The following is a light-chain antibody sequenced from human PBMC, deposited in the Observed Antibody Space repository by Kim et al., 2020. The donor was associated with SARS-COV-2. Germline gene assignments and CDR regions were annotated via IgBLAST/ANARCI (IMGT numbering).Light chain of an antibody. V-gene: IGLV2-8*01. J-gene: IGLJ1*01. CDR1: SSDIGAYEN. CDR2: QVS. Sequence: PGQSVTISCTGSSSDIGAYENVSWYQQHPGEAPKLMISQVSKRSSGVPDRFSGSKSGNTASLTVSGLQAEDEADYYCCSYARTSYVFGTGTKVTVL. CDR3: CSYARTSYV.